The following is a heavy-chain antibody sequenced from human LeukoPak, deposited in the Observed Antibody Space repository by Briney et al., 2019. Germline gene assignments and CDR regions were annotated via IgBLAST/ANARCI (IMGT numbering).Heavy chain of an antibody. CDR1: GGSFSVYF. CDR3: AKGGTKVGYYYYMDV. CDR2: INRVGST. D-gene: IGHD1/OR15-1a*01. Sequence: SETLSLTCVVSGGSFSVYFWSWIRQSPGKGLEWIGEINRVGSTNYSPSLKSRVTISVDTSKNEFSLKVNSVTAADTALYFCAKGGTKVGYYYYMDVWGKGTAVTVSS. J-gene: IGHJ6*03. V-gene: IGHV4-34*01.